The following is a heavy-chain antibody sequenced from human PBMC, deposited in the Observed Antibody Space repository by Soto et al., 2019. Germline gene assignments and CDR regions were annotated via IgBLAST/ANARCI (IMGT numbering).Heavy chain of an antibody. Sequence: SETLSLTCTVSGDSLSSGDYYWSWIRQPPGKGLEWIGYITYSGFTYNNPSLKSRLSISVDTSKNQFSLRLSSVTAADTAVFYCARGTRIASAGYYFDFWGPGTLVTVSS. V-gene: IGHV4-30-4*01. J-gene: IGHJ4*02. CDR3: ARGTRIASAGYYFDF. D-gene: IGHD6-25*01. CDR1: GDSLSSGDYY. CDR2: ITYSGFT.